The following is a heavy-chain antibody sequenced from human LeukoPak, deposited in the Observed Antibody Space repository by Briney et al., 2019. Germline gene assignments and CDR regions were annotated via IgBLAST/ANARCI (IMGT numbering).Heavy chain of an antibody. V-gene: IGHV3-23*01. Sequence: GGSLRLPCAASGFTFSSYSISWGPQAPGEGLGWVSGISGSGGSTYYADSVKGRFTISRDNSKNKVYLQMSSLRAEDTAVYYCAKPYSGSYYFDYWGQGTLVTVSS. CDR2: ISGSGGST. D-gene: IGHD1-26*01. CDR1: GFTFSSYS. CDR3: AKPYSGSYYFDY. J-gene: IGHJ4*02.